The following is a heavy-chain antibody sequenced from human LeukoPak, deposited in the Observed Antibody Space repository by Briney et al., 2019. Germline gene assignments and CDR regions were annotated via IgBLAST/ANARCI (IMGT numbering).Heavy chain of an antibody. Sequence: GGSLRLSCAASGFTFSSYAMSWVRQAPGKGLKWVSAISGSGGSTYYADSVKGRFTISRDNSKNTLYPQMNSLRAEDTAVYYCAKGSLRSSWRVPFDYWGQGTLVTVSS. J-gene: IGHJ4*02. D-gene: IGHD1-20*01. CDR3: AKGSLRSSWRVPFDY. CDR1: GFTFSSYA. CDR2: ISGSGGST. V-gene: IGHV3-23*01.